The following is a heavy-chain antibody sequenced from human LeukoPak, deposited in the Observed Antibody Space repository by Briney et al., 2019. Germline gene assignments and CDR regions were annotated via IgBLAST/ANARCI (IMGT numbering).Heavy chain of an antibody. V-gene: IGHV3-7*01. Sequence: PGGSLRLPCAASGFTFSSHWMTWVRQAPGKGLEWVANIKQDGSEKYYVDSVKGRFTISRDNAKNSLYLQMNSLRAEDTAVYYCARDSPERGYSYGPLDNYFDYWGQGTLVTVSS. CDR1: GFTFSSHW. J-gene: IGHJ4*02. CDR3: ARDSPERGYSYGPLDNYFDY. CDR2: IKQDGSEK. D-gene: IGHD5-18*01.